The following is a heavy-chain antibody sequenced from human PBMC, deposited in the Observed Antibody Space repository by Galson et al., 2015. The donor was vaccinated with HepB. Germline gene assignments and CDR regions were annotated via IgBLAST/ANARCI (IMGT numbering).Heavy chain of an antibody. CDR2: INTVSTAI. D-gene: IGHD3-16*01. V-gene: IGHV3-48*01. CDR3: ARGVMRLVDY. J-gene: IGHJ4*02. CDR1: GFTFSSYS. Sequence: SLRLSCAASGFTFSSYSMNWVRQAPGKGLEWVSYINTVSTAIYYVDSVKGRFTISRDNDRNSLYLQMNSLRAEDTAVYYWARGVMRLVDYWGQGTLVTVSS.